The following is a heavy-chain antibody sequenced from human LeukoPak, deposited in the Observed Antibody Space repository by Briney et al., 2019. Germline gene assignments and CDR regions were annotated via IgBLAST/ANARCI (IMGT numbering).Heavy chain of an antibody. CDR1: GFTFSSYA. D-gene: IGHD3/OR15-3a*01. CDR2: TSGSGGST. CDR3: VRTGYSGMDV. Sequence: GGSLRLSCAASGFTFSSYAMSWVRQAPGKGLEWVSATSGSGGSTYYADSVKGRFTISRDNSKNTLYLQMNSLRAEDTAVYYCVRTGYSGMDVWGQGTTVTVSS. J-gene: IGHJ6*02. V-gene: IGHV3-23*01.